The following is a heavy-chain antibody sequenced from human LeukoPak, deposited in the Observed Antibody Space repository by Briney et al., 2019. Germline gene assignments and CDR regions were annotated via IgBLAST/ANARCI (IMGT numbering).Heavy chain of an antibody. CDR3: ARGSWYVWPYYRALRY. D-gene: IGHD6-13*01. V-gene: IGHV3-21*01. CDR2: ISSSSGYI. J-gene: IGHJ4*02. CDR1: GFTFSSYS. Sequence: GGSLRLSCAASGFTFSSYSMNWVRQAPGKGLEWVSSISSSSGYIYYADSVKGRFTISRDNAKNSLYLQMNSLRAADTAVYYCARGSWYVWPYYRALRYWGQGTLVTVSS.